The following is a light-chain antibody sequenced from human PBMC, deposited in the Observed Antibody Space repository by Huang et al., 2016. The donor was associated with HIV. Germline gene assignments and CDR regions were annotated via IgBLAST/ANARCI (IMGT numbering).Light chain of an antibody. CDR1: PSVSTN. Sequence: EIVMTQSPATLSVSPGERATLSCRASPSVSTNLAWYQQKAGQAPRLLMYGTSTRATGVAARFSCSGSGTEFTLTISSLQSEDFAVYYCQQYNNWPPLTFGGGTRVEIK. J-gene: IGKJ4*01. CDR2: GTS. CDR3: QQYNNWPPLT. V-gene: IGKV3-15*01.